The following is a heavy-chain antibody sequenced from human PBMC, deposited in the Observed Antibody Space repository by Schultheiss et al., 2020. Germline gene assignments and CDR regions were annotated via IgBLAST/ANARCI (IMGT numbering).Heavy chain of an antibody. CDR1: GGSISSSSYY. CDR3: AREYVVVAATRREYYFDY. CDR2: IYHSGST. Sequence: SETLSLTCTVSGGSISSSSYYWGWIRQPPGKGLEWIGYIYHSGSTNYNPSLKSRVTISVDKSKNQFSLKLSSVTAADTAVYYCAREYVVVAATRREYYFDYWGQGTLVTVSS. J-gene: IGHJ4*02. V-gene: IGHV4-39*07. D-gene: IGHD2-15*01.